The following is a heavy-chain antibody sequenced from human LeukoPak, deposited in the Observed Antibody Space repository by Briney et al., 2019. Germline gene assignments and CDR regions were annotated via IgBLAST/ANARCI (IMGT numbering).Heavy chain of an antibody. CDR2: IIPILGIA. V-gene: IGHV1-69*04. Sequence: ASVKVSCKASGGTFSSYAISWVRQAPGQGLEWMGRIIPILGIANYAQKFQGRVTITADKSTSTAYMELSSLRSEDTAVYYCAKDYSTVTTSVDYWGQGTLVTVSS. D-gene: IGHD4-4*01. CDR3: AKDYSTVTTSVDY. J-gene: IGHJ4*02. CDR1: GGTFSSYA.